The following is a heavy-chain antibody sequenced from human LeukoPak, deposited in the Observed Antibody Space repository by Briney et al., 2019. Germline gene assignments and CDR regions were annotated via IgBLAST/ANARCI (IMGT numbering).Heavy chain of an antibody. CDR3: ARAGPYRLTTTL. V-gene: IGHV4-59*01. J-gene: IGHJ4*02. CDR2: ISYSGST. D-gene: IGHD4-17*01. CDR1: GGSISPYY. Sequence: PSETLSLTCAVSGGSISPYYWMWIRQPPGKGLEWIGYISYSGSTSFNPSPKSRVTISLDTSTNQVSLKLRSVTAADTAVYYCARAGPYRLTTTLWGQGTLVTVSS.